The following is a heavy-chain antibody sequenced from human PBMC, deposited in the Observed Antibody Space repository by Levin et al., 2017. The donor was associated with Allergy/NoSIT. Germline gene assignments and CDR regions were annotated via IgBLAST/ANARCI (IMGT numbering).Heavy chain of an antibody. D-gene: IGHD6-19*01. CDR1: GYTFRDYF. Sequence: ASVKVSCKASGYTFRDYFIHWVRQAPGQGLEWMGWINPKSGYTKYAPKFQGRVSVTRDTSITTAYMELSGLTSDDTAVYYCVRDDVSIPVDDFDHWGQGSLVTVSS. J-gene: IGHJ4*02. CDR2: INPKSGYT. CDR3: VRDDVSIPVDDFDH. V-gene: IGHV1-2*02.